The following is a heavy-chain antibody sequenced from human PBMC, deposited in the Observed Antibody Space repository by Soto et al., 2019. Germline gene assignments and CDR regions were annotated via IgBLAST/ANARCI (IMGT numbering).Heavy chain of an antibody. CDR1: GGSIRIGGYY. D-gene: IGHD6-19*01. J-gene: IGHJ3*01. V-gene: IGHV4-31*03. CDR2: IYYSGNT. CDR3: ARHRIVAGVGRSAFDV. Sequence: SETLSLTCTVSGGSIRIGGYYWTWIRQHPGKGLEWIGYIYYSGNTYYNPSLKSRLTLSLDTSKNQFSLKLTSVTAADTAVYYCARHRIVAGVGRSAFDVWGQGTLVTVSS.